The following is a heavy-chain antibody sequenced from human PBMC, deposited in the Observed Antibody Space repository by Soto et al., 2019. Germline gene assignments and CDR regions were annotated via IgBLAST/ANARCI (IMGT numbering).Heavy chain of an antibody. D-gene: IGHD5-18*01. CDR2: IIPIFGTA. CDR3: ASSPTDTAMDYYYYYGMDV. V-gene: IGHV1-69*13. CDR1: GGTSSSYA. Sequence: ASVKVSCKASGGTSSSYAISWVRQAPGQGLEWMGGIIPIFGTANYAQKFQGRVTITAAESTSTAYMELSSLRSEDTAVYYCASSPTDTAMDYYYYYGMDVWGQGTTVTVSS. J-gene: IGHJ6*02.